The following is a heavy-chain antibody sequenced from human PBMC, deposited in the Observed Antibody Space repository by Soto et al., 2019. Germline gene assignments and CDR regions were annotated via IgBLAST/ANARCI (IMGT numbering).Heavy chain of an antibody. J-gene: IGHJ4*02. V-gene: IGHV2-5*01. CDR1: GFSLSSSGEA. D-gene: IGHD3-10*01. CDR3: AHGDPLDFHY. CDR2: IYWNGIE. Sequence: QITLKESGPALVKPTQTLTLTCTCSGFSLSSSGEAVGWIRQPPGKALEWLALIYWNGIERYSPSLKRRLTVFKDTSKNHVVLTLANVDPLDTATYYCAHGDPLDFHYWGPGTPVTVSP.